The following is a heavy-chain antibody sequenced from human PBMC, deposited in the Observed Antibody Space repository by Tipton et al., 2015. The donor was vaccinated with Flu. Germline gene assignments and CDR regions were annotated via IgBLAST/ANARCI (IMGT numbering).Heavy chain of an antibody. CDR1: GGSIRSGSYY. CDR2: MYYSGDT. V-gene: IGHV4-39*07. Sequence: TLSLTCSVSGGSIRSGSYYWGWIRQPPGQGLEWIGDMYYSGDTYHNPSLRSRVTISVDTSKNQFSLKLSSVTAADTAVYYCVRDETIFGVVSASDIWGQGAMVTVSS. CDR3: VRDETIFGVVSASDI. J-gene: IGHJ3*02. D-gene: IGHD3-3*01.